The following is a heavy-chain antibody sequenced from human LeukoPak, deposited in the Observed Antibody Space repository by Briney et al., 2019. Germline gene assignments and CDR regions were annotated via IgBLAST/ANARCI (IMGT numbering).Heavy chain of an antibody. CDR1: GFTFSDYY. V-gene: IGHV3-11*01. Sequence: KPGGSLRLSCAASGFTFSDYYMSWIRQAPGKGLEWVSYISSSGSTIYYADSVKGRFTISRDNAKNSLYLQMNSLRVEDTALYYCARRMKGTVTYGMDVWGQGTTVTVSS. CDR3: ARRMKGTVTYGMDV. D-gene: IGHD4-11*01. J-gene: IGHJ6*02. CDR2: ISSSGSTI.